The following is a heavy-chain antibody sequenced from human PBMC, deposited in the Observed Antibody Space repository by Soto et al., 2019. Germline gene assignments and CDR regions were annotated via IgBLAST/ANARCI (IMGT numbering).Heavy chain of an antibody. CDR3: AKFYGGNSAHTYTIDP. CDR1: GFTFSSYA. V-gene: IGHV3-23*01. CDR2: VSGSGGST. J-gene: IGHJ5*02. D-gene: IGHD2-21*02. Sequence: EVQLLESGGGLVQPGGSLRLSCAASGFTFSSYAMSWVRQAPGKGLEWVSTVSGSGGSTHYADSVKGRFTISTDNTNNTLYLQMNSLRAEDTAVYYCAKFYGGNSAHTYTIDPWGQGTLVTVSS.